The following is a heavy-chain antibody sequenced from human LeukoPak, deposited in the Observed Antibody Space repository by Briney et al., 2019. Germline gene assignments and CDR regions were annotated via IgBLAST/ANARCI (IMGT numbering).Heavy chain of an antibody. Sequence: PGGSLRLSCSASRFTFRSYAMPSGRQAPGKGLGRVALIPYEGTKKYYAYSLEDRFPIPRHNSKNTRYLQMNRRRAEDTAVYECARDTADYWGQGTLVTVSS. J-gene: IGHJ4*02. CDR3: ARDTADY. CDR1: RFTFRSYA. V-gene: IGHV3-30-3*01. CDR2: IPYEGTKK. D-gene: IGHD4-17*01.